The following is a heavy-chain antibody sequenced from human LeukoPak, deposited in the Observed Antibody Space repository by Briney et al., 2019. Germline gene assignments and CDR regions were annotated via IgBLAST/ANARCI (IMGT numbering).Heavy chain of an antibody. CDR1: GYTFTSYY. CDR3: ARGFFGSGYLSVQF. V-gene: IGHV1-46*01. J-gene: IGHJ1*01. Sequence: WASVKVSCKASGYTFTSYYMHWVRQAPGQGLEWMGLIHPSGGTTAYAQKFQGRVTMTRDMSRSTFYMELSSLRSEDTAVYYCARGFFGSGYLSVQFWGQGTLVTVSS. D-gene: IGHD3-22*01. CDR2: IHPSGGTT.